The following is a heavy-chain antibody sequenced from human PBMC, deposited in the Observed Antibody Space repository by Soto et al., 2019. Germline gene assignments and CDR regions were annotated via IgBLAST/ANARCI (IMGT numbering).Heavy chain of an antibody. CDR2: INHSGST. CDR3: ARITGTHDY. J-gene: IGHJ4*02. CDR1: GGSFSGYY. Sequence: LSLTCAVYGGSFSGYYWSWIRQPPWKWLEWIGEINHSGSTNYNPSLKSRVTISVDTSKNQFSLKLSSVTAADTAVYYCARITGTHDYWGQGTLVTVSS. D-gene: IGHD1-7*01. V-gene: IGHV4-34*01.